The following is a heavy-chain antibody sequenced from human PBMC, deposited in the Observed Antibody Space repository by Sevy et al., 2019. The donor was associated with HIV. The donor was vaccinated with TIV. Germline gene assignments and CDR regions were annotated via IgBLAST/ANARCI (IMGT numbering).Heavy chain of an antibody. CDR3: ARDSITIFVSGYNWFDP. CDR2: INPNSGGT. D-gene: IGHD3-3*01. J-gene: IGHJ5*02. CDR1: GYTFTGYY. Sequence: ASVKVSCKASGYTFTGYYMHWVRQAPGQGLEWMGRINPNSGGTNYAQKFQGRVTRTRDTSISTAYMELSRLRSDDTAGYYCARDSITIFVSGYNWFDPWGQGTLVTVSS. V-gene: IGHV1-2*06.